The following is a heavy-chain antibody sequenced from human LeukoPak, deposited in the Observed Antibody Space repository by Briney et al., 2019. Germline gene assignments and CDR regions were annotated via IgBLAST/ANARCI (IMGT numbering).Heavy chain of an antibody. V-gene: IGHV1-69*13. D-gene: IGHD4-17*01. J-gene: IGHJ6*02. CDR2: IIPIFGTA. CDR3: AREGDYVTSYYYNVMEV. Sequence: PVKVSCKASGGTFSSYAISWVRQAPGQGLEWMGGIIPIFGTANYAQKFQGRVTITADESTSTAYMELSSLRSEDPAVYYCAREGDYVTSYYYNVMEVWAKGPRSPSP. CDR1: GGTFSSYA.